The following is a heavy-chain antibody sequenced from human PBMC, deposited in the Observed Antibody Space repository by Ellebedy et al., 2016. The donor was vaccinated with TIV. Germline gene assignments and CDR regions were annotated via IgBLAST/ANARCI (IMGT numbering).Heavy chain of an antibody. D-gene: IGHD5-18*01. J-gene: IGHJ4*02. CDR3: AGIQLWSYAGSNDY. CDR1: GFTFSSYS. Sequence: GESLKISCAASGFTFSSYSMNWVRQAPGKGLEWVSSISSSSSYIYYADSVKGRFTISRDNAKKSLYLQMNSLRDEDTAVYYCAGIQLWSYAGSNDYWGQGTLVTVSS. V-gene: IGHV3-21*01. CDR2: ISSSSSYI.